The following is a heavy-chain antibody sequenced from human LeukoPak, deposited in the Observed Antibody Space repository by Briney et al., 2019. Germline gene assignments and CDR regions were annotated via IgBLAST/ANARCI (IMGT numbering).Heavy chain of an antibody. D-gene: IGHD6-6*01. Sequence: GGSLRLSCGASGFTFSSYAMGWVRQAPGKGLEWVSSIKSSGGGTYYADSVKGRFTISRDNSKNTLYLQMNSLRAEDTAGYYCAKRQSASIAARYFDYWGQGTLVSVSS. J-gene: IGHJ4*02. CDR3: AKRQSASIAARYFDY. CDR2: IKSSGGGT. CDR1: GFTFSSYA. V-gene: IGHV3-23*01.